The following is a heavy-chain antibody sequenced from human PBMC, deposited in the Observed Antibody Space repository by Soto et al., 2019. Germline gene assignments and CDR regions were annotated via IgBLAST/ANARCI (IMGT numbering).Heavy chain of an antibody. CDR1: GFSVNRGYYY. V-gene: IGHV4-39*01. J-gene: IGHJ5*02. D-gene: IGHD3-22*01. CDR2: VYYSGGT. CDR3: ARHFRSYSGGYHWFGP. Sequence: TSETLSLTCTVSGFSVNRGYYYWAWMRQPPGKGLEWIGSVYYSGGTHQNPSQSRFIISIDTAKNQISLRLKSVTAADTAVYYCARHFRSYSGGYHWFGPWGHGTLVTLSS.